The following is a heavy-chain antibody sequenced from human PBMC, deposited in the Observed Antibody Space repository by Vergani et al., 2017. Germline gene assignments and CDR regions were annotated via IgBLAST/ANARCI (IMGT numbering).Heavy chain of an antibody. J-gene: IGHJ4*02. V-gene: IGHV4-38-2*01. CDR1: GYSINSGYY. Sequence: QVQLQESGPGLLKPSETLSLNCAVSGYSINSGYYWGWIRQSPGKGLEWIGRFHHRGGTFYNPSLKSRVTIAAGTSKNQFSLRLTSVTAADTAVYYCARRTTMVRGVLEIARYYFDYWGQGTLVTVSS. CDR2: FHHRGGT. CDR3: ARRTTMVRGVLEIARYYFDY. D-gene: IGHD3-10*01.